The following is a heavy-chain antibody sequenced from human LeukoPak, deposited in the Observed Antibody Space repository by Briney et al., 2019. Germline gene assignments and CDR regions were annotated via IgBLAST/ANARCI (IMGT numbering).Heavy chain of an antibody. CDR1: GGSISSYY. D-gene: IGHD1-1*01. Sequence: SETLSLTCTVPGGSISSYYWGWIRQPPGKGLEWIGYIYYSGSTNYNPSLKSRVTISVDTSKNQFSLKLSSVTAADTAVYYCARLGRVQRYYYHGMDVWGQGTTVTVSS. J-gene: IGHJ6*02. CDR2: IYYSGST. CDR3: ARLGRVQRYYYHGMDV. V-gene: IGHV4-59*08.